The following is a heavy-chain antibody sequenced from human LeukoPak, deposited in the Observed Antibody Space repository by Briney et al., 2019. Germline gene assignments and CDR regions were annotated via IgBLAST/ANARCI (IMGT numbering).Heavy chain of an antibody. Sequence: PGGSLRLSCAASGFTFSSYSMNWVRQAPGKGLEWVSYISSSSSTIYYADSVKGRFTISRDNAKNSLYLQMNSLRAEDTAVYYCARDRLEIVVVTDFDYWGQGTLVTVSS. V-gene: IGHV3-48*04. CDR1: GFTFSSYS. CDR3: ARDRLEIVVVTDFDY. J-gene: IGHJ4*02. D-gene: IGHD3-22*01. CDR2: ISSSSSTI.